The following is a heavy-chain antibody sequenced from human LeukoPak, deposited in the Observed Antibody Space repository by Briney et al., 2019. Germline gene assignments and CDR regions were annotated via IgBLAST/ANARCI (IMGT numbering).Heavy chain of an antibody. Sequence: GGSLRLSCAASGFTFSDYYMSWIRQAPGRGLEWVSYISSSGSPILYADSVKARFTISRDNAKSSLYLQMNSLRAEDTAVYYCARDGPTYYYDSSRPHAGYQRDAFDIWGQGTMVTVSS. CDR2: ISSSGSPI. V-gene: IGHV3-11*01. CDR3: ARDGPTYYYDSSRPHAGYQRDAFDI. J-gene: IGHJ3*02. CDR1: GFTFSDYY. D-gene: IGHD3-22*01.